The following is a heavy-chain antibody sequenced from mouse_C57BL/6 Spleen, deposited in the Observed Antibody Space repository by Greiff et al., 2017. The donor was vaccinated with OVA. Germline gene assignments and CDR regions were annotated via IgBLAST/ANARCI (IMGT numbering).Heavy chain of an antibody. Sequence: QVQLQQPGAELVMPGASVKLSCKASGYTFTSYWMHWVKQRPGPGLEWIGEIDPSDSYTNYNQKFKGKSTLTVDKSSSTAYMQLSSLTSEDSAVYYCARGGYGSISSYCAVWGTGATVTVSP. J-gene: IGHJ1*03. V-gene: IGHV1-69*01. CDR3: ARGGYGSISSYCAV. D-gene: IGHD1-1*01. CDR2: IDPSDSYT. CDR1: GYTFTSYW.